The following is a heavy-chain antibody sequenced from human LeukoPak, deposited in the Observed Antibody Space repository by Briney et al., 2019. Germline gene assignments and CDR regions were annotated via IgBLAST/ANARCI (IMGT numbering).Heavy chain of an antibody. CDR2: IYYSGST. D-gene: IGHD6-13*01. CDR3: ARVKAGYSSSHGREYYFDY. V-gene: IGHV4-59*01. CDR1: GGSISSYY. J-gene: IGHJ4*02. Sequence: SETLPLTCTVSGGSISSYYWSWIRQPPGKGLDWIGYIYYSGSTNYNPSLKSRVTISVDTSKNQFSLKLSSVTAADTAVYYCARVKAGYSSSHGREYYFDYWGQGTLVTVSS.